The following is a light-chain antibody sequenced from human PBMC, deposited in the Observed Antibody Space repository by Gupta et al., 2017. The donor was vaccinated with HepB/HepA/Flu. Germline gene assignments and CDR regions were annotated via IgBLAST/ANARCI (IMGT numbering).Light chain of an antibody. CDR1: QSISSY. CDR2: AAS. V-gene: IGKV1-39*01. CDR3: RQSYSTRTWT. Sequence: IQMTQSPSSLSASVGDRVTITCRASQSISSYLNWYQQKPGKAPKLLIYAASSLQSGVPSRFSGSGSGTDFTLTISSLQPEDFATYYCRQSYSTRTWTFGQGTKVEIK. J-gene: IGKJ1*01.